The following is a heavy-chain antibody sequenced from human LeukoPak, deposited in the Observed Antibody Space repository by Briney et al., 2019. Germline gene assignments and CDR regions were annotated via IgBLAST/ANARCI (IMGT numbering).Heavy chain of an antibody. CDR1: GFTFSSYS. J-gene: IGHJ6*03. CDR3: AKGKGGYYYMDV. D-gene: IGHD3-16*01. Sequence: GGSLRLSCAASGFTFSSYSMNWVRQAPGKGLEWVSPISSSSSYIYYADSVKGRFTISRDNSKNTLYLQMNSLRAEDTAVYYCAKGKGGYYYMDVWGKGTTVTVSS. CDR2: ISSSSSYI. V-gene: IGHV3-21*01.